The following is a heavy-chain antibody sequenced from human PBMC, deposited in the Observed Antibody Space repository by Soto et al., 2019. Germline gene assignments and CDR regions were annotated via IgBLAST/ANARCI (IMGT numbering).Heavy chain of an antibody. Sequence: ASVKVSCKASGYTFTDYYIHWVRLAPGQGLDWMGWINPKSGLTSHAQNFRGRVTMTRDTSISTVYMELNRLTSDDRAIYDCARRDRSGSFDYWGQGTQVTVSS. J-gene: IGHJ4*02. D-gene: IGHD5-12*01. V-gene: IGHV1-2*02. CDR2: INPKSGLT. CDR1: GYTFTDYY. CDR3: ARRDRSGSFDY.